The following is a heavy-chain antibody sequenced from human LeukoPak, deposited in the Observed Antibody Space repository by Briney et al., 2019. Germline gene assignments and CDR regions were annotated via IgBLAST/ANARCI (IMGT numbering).Heavy chain of an antibody. CDR1: GFTFSSYD. J-gene: IGHJ4*02. CDR3: ARGRYDSSGYYALFDY. CDR2: ISWDGGST. D-gene: IGHD3-22*01. V-gene: IGHV3-43D*04. Sequence: GGSLRLSCAASGFTFSSYDIHWVRQAPGKGLEWVSLISWDGGSTYYADSVKGRFTISRDNAKNSVYLQVNSVRAEDTAVYYCARGRYDSSGYYALFDYWGRGTLVTVSS.